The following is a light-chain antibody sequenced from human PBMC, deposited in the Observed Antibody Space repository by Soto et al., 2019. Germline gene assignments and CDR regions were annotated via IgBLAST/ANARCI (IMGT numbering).Light chain of an antibody. CDR1: SSDVGAYNY. J-gene: IGLJ1*01. CDR3: NSYTGSSTRFV. CDR2: EVS. V-gene: IGLV2-14*01. Sequence: QSALTQPASVSGSPGQSVTISCTGTSSDVGAYNYVSWYQQHPGKAPKLMTYEVSNRPSGVSNRFSGSKSGNTASLTISGLQAEDEADYYCNSYTGSSTRFVFGTGTKLTVL.